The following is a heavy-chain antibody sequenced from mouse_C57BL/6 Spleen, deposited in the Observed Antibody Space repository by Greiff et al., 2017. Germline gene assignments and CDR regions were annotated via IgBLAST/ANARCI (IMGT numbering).Heavy chain of an antibody. D-gene: IGHD1-1*01. CDR3: ARSYYYGSSYWYFDV. CDR2: IRNKANGYTT. J-gene: IGHJ1*03. V-gene: IGHV7-3*01. Sequence: DVHLVESGGGLVQPGGSLSLSCAASGFTFTDYYMSWVRQPPGKALEWLGFIRNKANGYTTEYSASVKGRFTIYRDNSQSILYLQMNALRAEDRSTYYCARSYYYGSSYWYFDVWGTGTPVTVSS. CDR1: GFTFTDYY.